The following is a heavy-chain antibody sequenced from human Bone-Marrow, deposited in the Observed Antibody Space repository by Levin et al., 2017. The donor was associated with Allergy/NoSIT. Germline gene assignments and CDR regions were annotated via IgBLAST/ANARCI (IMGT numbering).Heavy chain of an antibody. Sequence: ETLSLTCAASGFTFSSYDMHWVRQATGKGLEWVSAIGTAGDTYYPGSVKGRFTISRENAKNSLYLQMNSLRAGDTAVYYCAIGRWLGVDPWGQGTLVTVSS. D-gene: IGHD3-10*01. CDR3: AIGRWLGVDP. CDR1: GFTFSSYD. J-gene: IGHJ5*02. V-gene: IGHV3-13*01. CDR2: IGTAGDT.